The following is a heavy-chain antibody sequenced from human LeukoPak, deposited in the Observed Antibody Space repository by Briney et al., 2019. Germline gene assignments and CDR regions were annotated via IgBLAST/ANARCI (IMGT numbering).Heavy chain of an antibody. D-gene: IGHD3-3*01. V-gene: IGHV3-48*03. CDR1: GFTFNCYE. Sequence: PGGSLRLSCAAFGFTFNCYEMNWVRQAPGKGLEWVSYISSSGSTIYYADSVKGRFTISRDNAKSSLYLQMNSLRAEDTAIYYCARQDRVLIAFDYWGQGTLVTVSS. CDR3: ARQDRVLIAFDY. CDR2: ISSSGSTI. J-gene: IGHJ4*02.